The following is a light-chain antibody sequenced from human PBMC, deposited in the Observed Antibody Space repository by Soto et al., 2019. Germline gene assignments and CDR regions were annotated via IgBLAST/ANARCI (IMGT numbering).Light chain of an antibody. V-gene: IGLV1-51*01. Sequence: QSVLTRPPSVSAAPGQTVTISCSGSSSNIGRNYVSWYQHLPGTAPKLLIYDNDKRPSGIPDRFSGSKSGTSATLGITGLQTGDEADYYCGAWDNSLSVVVFGGGTK. CDR3: GAWDNSLSVVV. CDR1: SSNIGRNY. J-gene: IGLJ2*01. CDR2: DND.